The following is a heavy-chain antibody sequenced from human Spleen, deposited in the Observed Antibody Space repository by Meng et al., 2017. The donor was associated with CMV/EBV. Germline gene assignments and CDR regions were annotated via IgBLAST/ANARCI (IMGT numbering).Heavy chain of an antibody. J-gene: IGHJ4*02. CDR2: ISWNSGSI. D-gene: IGHD4/OR15-4a*01. Sequence: GGSLRLSCAASGFTFSSYDMNWVRQAPGKGLEWVSSISWNSGSIGYVDSVEGRFTISRDNAKNSLYLQMHSLRVEDTAVYYCVTYGASPWDLWYWGQGTLVTVSS. CDR3: VTYGASPWDLWY. CDR1: GFTFSSYD. V-gene: IGHV3-9*01.